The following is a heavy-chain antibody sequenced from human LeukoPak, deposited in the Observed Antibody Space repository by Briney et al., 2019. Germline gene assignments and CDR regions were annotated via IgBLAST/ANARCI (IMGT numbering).Heavy chain of an antibody. V-gene: IGHV4-59*08. CDR3: ARRVATRSPYYYGMDV. CDR1: GGSIRGYY. CDR2: VYDSGST. Sequence: SETLSLTCTVSGGSIRGYYWTWIRQPPGRGLEWIGYVYDSGSTNYNPSLKSRGTISVDTSKNQFSLKLSSVTAADTAAYYCARRVATRSPYYYGMDVWGQGTTVTVSS. D-gene: IGHD5-12*01. J-gene: IGHJ6*02.